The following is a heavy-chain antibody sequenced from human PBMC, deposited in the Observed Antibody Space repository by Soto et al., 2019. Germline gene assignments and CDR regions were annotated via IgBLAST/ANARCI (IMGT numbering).Heavy chain of an antibody. J-gene: IGHJ3*02. D-gene: IGHD3-22*01. CDR2: IWYDGSNK. CDR1: GFTFSRYG. Sequence: GGSLRLSCAASGFTFSRYGMHWVRQAPGKGLEWVAVIWYDGSNKYYADSVKGRFTISRDNSKNTLYLQMNSLRAEDTAVYYCARNYDSTAGGAFDIWGQGTMVTVSS. V-gene: IGHV3-33*01. CDR3: ARNYDSTAGGAFDI.